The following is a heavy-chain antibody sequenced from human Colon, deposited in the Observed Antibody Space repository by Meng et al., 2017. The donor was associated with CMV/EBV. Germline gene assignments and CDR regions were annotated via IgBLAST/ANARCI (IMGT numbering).Heavy chain of an antibody. CDR1: GASITSYY. CDR3: ARDSNLSGLAY. CDR2: VYISGNT. J-gene: IGHJ4*02. Sequence: VQLGGPGPGMVKPSETLSLTCTVSGASITSYYWSWIRQPAGKGLEWIGRVYISGNTNYNPSLKSRVTMSIDTSKNQLSLNIRSVTAADTAVYYCARDSNLSGLAYWGQGTLVTVSS. D-gene: IGHD3-10*01. V-gene: IGHV4-4*07.